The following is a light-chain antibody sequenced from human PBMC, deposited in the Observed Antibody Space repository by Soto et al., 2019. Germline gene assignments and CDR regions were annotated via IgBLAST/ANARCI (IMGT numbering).Light chain of an antibody. CDR2: GAS. V-gene: IGKV3-20*01. Sequence: EIVLTQSPGTLSLSPGERATLSCRASQSVSSSYLAWYQQKPGQAPRLLIYGASSRATGIPDRFSGSGSGTDFTLTISRLEPGDFAVYYCQQYGSSRRTFGQGTKVDI. CDR1: QSVSSSY. J-gene: IGKJ1*01. CDR3: QQYGSSRRT.